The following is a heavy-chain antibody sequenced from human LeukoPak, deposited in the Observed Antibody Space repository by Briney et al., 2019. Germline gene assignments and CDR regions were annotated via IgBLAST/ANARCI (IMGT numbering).Heavy chain of an antibody. V-gene: IGHV3-13*05. J-gene: IGHJ4*02. CDR2: IGTAGDP. D-gene: IGHD3-16*01. Sequence: PGGSLRLSCAPSGFTFSSYDMHWVRQAAGKGLEWVSGIGTAGDPHYPGSVKGRFTISRENAKNSLFLQMNSLRVEDTAVYYCARDRPAGGVGDFDHWGQGTLVTVSS. CDR1: GFTFSSYD. CDR3: ARDRPAGGVGDFDH.